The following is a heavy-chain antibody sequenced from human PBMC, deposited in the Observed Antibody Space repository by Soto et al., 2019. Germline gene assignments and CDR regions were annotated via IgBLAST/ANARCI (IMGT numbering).Heavy chain of an antibody. V-gene: IGHV3-23*01. Sequence: EVQLLESGGGLVQPGGSLRISCVASEFTFSTFPMSWVRQAPGKGLEWVSTLSGATYYADSVKGRFTISRDSSKTTLYLQMNSLTADDTAVYYCAKALLDSSGFYYLDSWGQGTLVTVSS. CDR3: AKALLDSSGFYYLDS. CDR2: LSGAT. CDR1: EFTFSTFP. D-gene: IGHD3-22*01. J-gene: IGHJ4*02.